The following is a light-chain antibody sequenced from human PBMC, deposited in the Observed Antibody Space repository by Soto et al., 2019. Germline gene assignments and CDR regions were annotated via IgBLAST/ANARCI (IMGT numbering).Light chain of an antibody. CDR1: QNILFADNNKNY. Sequence: DIVMTQSPDFLAVSLGERATINCKSSQNILFADNNKNYLAWYQQKPGQPPKVLFYWASTRESGVPARFSGSGSGTDFTLTSSGLQAEDVAIYYCQQYYSTLAPTFGGGTKVEIK. V-gene: IGKV4-1*01. J-gene: IGKJ4*01. CDR2: WAS. CDR3: QQYYSTLAPT.